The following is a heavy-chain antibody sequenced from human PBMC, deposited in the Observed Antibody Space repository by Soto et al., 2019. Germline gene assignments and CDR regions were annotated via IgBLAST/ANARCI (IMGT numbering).Heavy chain of an antibody. Sequence: SETLSLTCTVSGGSVSSGSFYWSWIRRPPGKGLEWIGYFYDSGSTNYNPSLRSRVTMSVNTSKNQFSLKLSSVTDADTAVYYCAASAPPATNYYYAMDVWGQGTTVTVSS. CDR2: FYDSGST. CDR3: AASAPPATNYYYAMDV. J-gene: IGHJ6*02. D-gene: IGHD5-12*01. V-gene: IGHV4-61*01. CDR1: GGSVSSGSFY.